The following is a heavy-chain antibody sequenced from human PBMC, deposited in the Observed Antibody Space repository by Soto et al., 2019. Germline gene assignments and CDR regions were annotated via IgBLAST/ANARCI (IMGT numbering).Heavy chain of an antibody. J-gene: IGHJ6*02. CDR1: GFAFSTYW. V-gene: IGHV3-74*01. D-gene: IGHD1-1*01. Sequence: GGSLRLSCAASGFAFSTYWMHWVRQAPGKGLMWVSRIKFDGSSTYYGDSVKGRFTISRDDAKNTLFLQMNGLRVDDTAVYYCARGAKNVYAMDVWGQGTTVTVSS. CDR2: IKFDGSST. CDR3: ARGAKNVYAMDV.